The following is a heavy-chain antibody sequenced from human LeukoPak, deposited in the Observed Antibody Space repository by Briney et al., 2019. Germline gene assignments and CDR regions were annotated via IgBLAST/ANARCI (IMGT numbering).Heavy chain of an antibody. CDR1: GFTFSSYA. Sequence: GGSLRLSCAASGFTFSSYAMSWVRQAPGKGLEWVSAISGSGGSTYYADSVKGRFTISRDNSKNTLYLQMNSLRAEDTAVYYCAKIVSGYPHGRGPNDYWGQGTLVTVSS. J-gene: IGHJ4*02. CDR2: ISGSGGST. V-gene: IGHV3-23*01. D-gene: IGHD5-12*01. CDR3: AKIVSGYPHGRGPNDY.